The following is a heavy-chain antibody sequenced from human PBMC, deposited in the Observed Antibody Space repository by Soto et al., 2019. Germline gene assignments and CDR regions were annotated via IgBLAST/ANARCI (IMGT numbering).Heavy chain of an antibody. CDR3: ARDDIVVVPAAISVVYYYGMDV. D-gene: IGHD2-2*02. CDR1: GYTFTSYG. CDR2: ISAYNGNT. V-gene: IGHV1-18*01. J-gene: IGHJ6*02. Sequence: ASVKVSCKASGYTFTSYGIGWVRQAPGQGLEWMGWISAYNGNTNYAQKLQGRVTMTTDTSTSTAYMELRSLRSDDTAVYYCARDDIVVVPAAISVVYYYGMDVWGQGTTVTVSS.